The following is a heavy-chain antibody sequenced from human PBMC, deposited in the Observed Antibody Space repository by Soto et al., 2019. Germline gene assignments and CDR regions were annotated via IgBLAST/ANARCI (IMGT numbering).Heavy chain of an antibody. J-gene: IGHJ6*02. V-gene: IGHV3-30-3*01. CDR3: ARERDSSSWYNYYYCMDV. D-gene: IGHD6-13*01. CDR1: GFTFSSYA. Sequence: QVQLVESGGGVVQPGRSLRLSCAASGFTFSSYAMHWVRQAPGKGMEWVAVISYDGSNKYYADSVKGRFTISRDNSKNTLYLQMNSLRAEDTSVYYCARERDSSSWYNYYYCMDVWGQGTTVTVSS. CDR2: ISYDGSNK.